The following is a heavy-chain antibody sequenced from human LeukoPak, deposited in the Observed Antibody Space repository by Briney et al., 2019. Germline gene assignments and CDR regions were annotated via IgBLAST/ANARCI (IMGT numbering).Heavy chain of an antibody. CDR1: GYTFTGYY. Sequence: ASVKVSCKASGYTFTGYYMHWVRQAPGQGLEWLGWINPNSGGTNYAQKFQGRVTMTRDTSISTAYMELSRMRSDDTAVYYCAKDSGYDRRGLDHWGHGTLVTVSS. D-gene: IGHD5-12*01. CDR3: AKDSGYDRRGLDH. J-gene: IGHJ5*02. V-gene: IGHV1-2*02. CDR2: INPNSGGT.